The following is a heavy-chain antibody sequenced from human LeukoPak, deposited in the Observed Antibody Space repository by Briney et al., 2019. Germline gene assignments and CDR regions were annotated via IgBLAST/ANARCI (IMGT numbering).Heavy chain of an antibody. CDR1: GFTFSTYA. J-gene: IGHJ4*02. V-gene: IGHV3-23*05. Sequence: PGGSLRLSCATSGFTFSTYAVTWVRHAPGKGLEWVSAIDIYSAKTNHADSVKGRYTTSRNNSKNTLYLQMNSLGGEETAKYYCASGWEANYWGQGTLVTVSS. CDR2: IDIYSAKT. D-gene: IGHD1-26*01. CDR3: ASGWEANY.